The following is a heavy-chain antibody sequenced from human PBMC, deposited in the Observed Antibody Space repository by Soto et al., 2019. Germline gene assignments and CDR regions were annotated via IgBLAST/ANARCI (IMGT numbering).Heavy chain of an antibody. V-gene: IGHV4-39*01. Sequence: SETLSLTCTVSGGSINSSSYFWGWVRQPPGKGLEWIGSIYYSGSTYYNPSLRSRVTISVDTSKNQFSLKLSSVTAADTAVFYCARHYSSGSRNWFDPWGQGTLVTVSS. D-gene: IGHD6-19*01. CDR1: GGSINSSSYF. CDR2: IYYSGST. CDR3: ARHYSSGSRNWFDP. J-gene: IGHJ5*02.